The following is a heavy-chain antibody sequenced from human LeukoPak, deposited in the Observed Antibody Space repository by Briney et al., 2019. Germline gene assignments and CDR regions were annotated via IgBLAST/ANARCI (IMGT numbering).Heavy chain of an antibody. CDR1: GYTFTGYY. CDR2: INPSGGST. J-gene: IGHJ5*02. CDR3: ARVRGAAAGTRWFDP. D-gene: IGHD6-13*01. Sequence: GASVKVSCKASGYTFTGYYMHWVRQAPGQGLEWMGIINPSGGSTSYAQKFQGRVTMTRDTSTSTVYMELSSLRSEDTAVNYCARVRGAAAGTRWFDPWGQGTLVTVSS. V-gene: IGHV1-46*01.